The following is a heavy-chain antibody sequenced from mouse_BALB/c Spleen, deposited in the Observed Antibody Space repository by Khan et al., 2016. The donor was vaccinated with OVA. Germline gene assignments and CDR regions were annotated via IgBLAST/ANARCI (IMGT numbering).Heavy chain of an antibody. J-gene: IGHJ2*01. V-gene: IGHV5-6-3*01. CDR3: ARSAI. CDR2: IDSNGGST. D-gene: IGHD2-12*01. CDR1: GFTFSSYG. Sequence: EVELVESGGGIVKPGGSLKRSCAASGFTFSSYGMSWVRQTPEKRLELVASIDSNGGSTDYTDSVKRRFIISGDTATNALYLQMRSLKAEDTTMYYCARSAIWGQGTTLTVSS.